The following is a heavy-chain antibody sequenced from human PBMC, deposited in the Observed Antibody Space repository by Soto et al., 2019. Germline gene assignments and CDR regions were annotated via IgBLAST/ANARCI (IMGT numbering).Heavy chain of an antibody. J-gene: IGHJ5*02. CDR3: ARDSGTASGYFDP. V-gene: IGHV1-3*01. CDR2: IIAGNAQT. Sequence: AGPVKGSFKTSGYTLSTHTLHFGRQAPGQRLEWMGWIIAGNAQTKYSQNFQGRVTISRDTSASTAYLELSSLSIEDTAVYFCARDSGTASGYFDPWGQGTLVTVSS. CDR1: GYTLSTHT. D-gene: IGHD6-25*01.